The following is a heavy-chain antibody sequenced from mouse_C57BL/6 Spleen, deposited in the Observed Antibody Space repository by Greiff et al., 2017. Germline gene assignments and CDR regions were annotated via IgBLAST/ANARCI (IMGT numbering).Heavy chain of an antibody. Sequence: VQLQQSDAELVKPGASVKISCKVSGYTFTDHTIHWMKQRPEQGLEWIGYIYPRDGSTKYNEKFKGKATLTADKSSSTAYMQLNSLTSEDSAVYFCARGGQLGPYYYAMDYWGQGTSVTVSS. V-gene: IGHV1-78*01. CDR3: ARGGQLGPYYYAMDY. D-gene: IGHD4-1*02. CDR1: GYTFTDHT. CDR2: IYPRDGST. J-gene: IGHJ4*01.